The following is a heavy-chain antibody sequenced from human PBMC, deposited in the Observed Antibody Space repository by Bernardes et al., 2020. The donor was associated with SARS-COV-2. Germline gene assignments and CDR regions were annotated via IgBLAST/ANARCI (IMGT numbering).Heavy chain of an antibody. CDR2: INSDGSNP. CDR1: GFRSRSYW. J-gene: IGHJ6*02. CDR3: ARKTRHNYGMGV. Sequence: EGALIRSCAASGFRSRSYWMHWVRQAPGTGLVWVSRINSDGSNPIYADFVKGRFTISRDSSKNMVYLQMNSLRAEDTAVYYCARKTRHNYGMGVWGQGT. V-gene: IGHV3-74*01.